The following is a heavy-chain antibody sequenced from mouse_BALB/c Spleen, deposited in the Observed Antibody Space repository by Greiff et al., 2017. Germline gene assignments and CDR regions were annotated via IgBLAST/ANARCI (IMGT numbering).Heavy chain of an antibody. J-gene: IGHJ4*01. CDR1: GDSITSGY. CDR2: ISYSGST. D-gene: IGHD2-1*01. V-gene: IGHV3-8*02. Sequence: EVKVVESGPSLVKPSQTLSLTCSVTGDSITSGYWNWIRKFPGNKLEYMGYISYSGSTYYNPSLKSRISITRDTSKNQYYLQLNSVTTEDTATYYCARRYGNYAGVAMDYWGQGTSVTVSS. CDR3: ARRYGNYAGVAMDY.